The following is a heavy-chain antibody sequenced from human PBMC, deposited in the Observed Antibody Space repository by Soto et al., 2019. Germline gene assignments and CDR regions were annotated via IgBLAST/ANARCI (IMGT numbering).Heavy chain of an antibody. CDR2: IVPIVATA. V-gene: IGHV1-69*12. Sequence: QVQLVQSGAEVKKPGSSVKVPCKASGGTFSSYAISGVRQAPGKGREWMGGIVPIVATANYAQKFQGRVPITADESTSTAYRELSSMRSEDAAVYYCAPQALTNDYYYGMDVWGQGTTVTVSS. D-gene: IGHD3-16*02. J-gene: IGHJ6*02. CDR3: APQALTNDYYYGMDV. CDR1: GGTFSSYA.